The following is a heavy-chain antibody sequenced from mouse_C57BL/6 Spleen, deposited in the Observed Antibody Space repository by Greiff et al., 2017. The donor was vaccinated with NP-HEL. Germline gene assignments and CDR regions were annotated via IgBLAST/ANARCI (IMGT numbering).Heavy chain of an antibody. V-gene: IGHV5-4*03. CDR1: GFTFSSYA. J-gene: IGHJ3*01. CDR2: ISDGGSYT. Sequence: EVKVVESGGGLVKPGGSLKLSCAASGFTFSSYAMSWVRQTPEKRLEWVATISDGGSYTYYPDNVKGRFTISRDNAKNNLYLQMSHLKSEDTAMYYCARLGSTMVTEGFAYWGQGTLVTVSA. CDR3: ARLGSTMVTEGFAY. D-gene: IGHD2-2*01.